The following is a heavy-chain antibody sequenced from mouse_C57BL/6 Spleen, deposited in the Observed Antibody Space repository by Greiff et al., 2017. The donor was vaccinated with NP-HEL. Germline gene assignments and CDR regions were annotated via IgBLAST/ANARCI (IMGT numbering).Heavy chain of an antibody. D-gene: IGHD1-1*01. V-gene: IGHV1-82*01. CDR2: IYPGDGDT. Sequence: QVQLQQSGPELVKPGASVKISCKASGYAFSSSWMNWVKQRPGKGLEWIGRIYPGDGDTNYNGKFKGKATLTADKSSSTAYMQLSSLTSEDSAVYFCARRSHDGSSYYAMDYWGQGTSVTVSS. J-gene: IGHJ4*01. CDR1: GYAFSSSW. CDR3: ARRSHDGSSYYAMDY.